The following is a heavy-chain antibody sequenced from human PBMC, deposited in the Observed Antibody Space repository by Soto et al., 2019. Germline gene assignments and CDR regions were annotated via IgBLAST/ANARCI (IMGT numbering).Heavy chain of an antibody. D-gene: IGHD3-3*01. CDR1: GGTFSSYA. CDR3: ARDWGSITTEAYYYYGMDV. J-gene: IGHJ6*02. Sequence: QVQLVQSGAEVKKPGSSVKVSCKASGGTFSSYAISWVRQAPGQGLEWMGGIIPIFGTANYAQKFQGRVTITADESTSTAYMELSSLRSEDTAVYSCARDWGSITTEAYYYYGMDVWGQGTTVTVSS. V-gene: IGHV1-69*01. CDR2: IIPIFGTA.